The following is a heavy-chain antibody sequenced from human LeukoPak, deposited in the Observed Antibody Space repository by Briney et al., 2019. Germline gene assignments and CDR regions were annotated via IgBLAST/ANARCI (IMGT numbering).Heavy chain of an antibody. J-gene: IGHJ4*02. CDR1: GFTFDDYA. CDR3: AKAPSAIAVAGYFDY. CDR2: ISWNSGSI. V-gene: IGHV3-9*01. D-gene: IGHD6-19*01. Sequence: SLRLSCAASGFTFDDYAMHWVRQAPGKGLEGVSGISWNSGSIDYADSVKGRFTISRDNAKNSLYLQMNSLRAEDTALYYCAKAPSAIAVAGYFDYWGQGTLVTVSS.